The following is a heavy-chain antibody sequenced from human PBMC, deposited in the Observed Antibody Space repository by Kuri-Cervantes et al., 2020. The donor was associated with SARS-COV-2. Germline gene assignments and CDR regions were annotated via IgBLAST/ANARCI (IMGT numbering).Heavy chain of an antibody. CDR1: GFTFSSYA. CDR3: ARVRDEYSSSSPLDY. CDR2: ISYDGSNK. J-gene: IGHJ4*02. Sequence: GESLKISCAASGFTFSSYAMHWVRQAPGKGLEWVAVISYDGSNKYYADSVKGRFTISRDNSKNTLYLQMNSLRAEDTAAYYCARVRDEYSSSSPLDYWGQGTLVTVSS. D-gene: IGHD6-6*01. V-gene: IGHV3-30-3*01.